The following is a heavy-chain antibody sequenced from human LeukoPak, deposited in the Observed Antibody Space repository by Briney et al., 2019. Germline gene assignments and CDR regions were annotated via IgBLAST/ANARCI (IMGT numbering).Heavy chain of an antibody. J-gene: IGHJ4*02. Sequence: SQTLSLTCAISGDSVSSNSAAWNWIRQSPSRGPEWLGRTYYRSKWYNDYAVSVKSRITINPDTSKNQFSLQLNSVTPEDTAVYYCARGPGILYYPRVDYWGQGTLVTVSS. CDR1: GDSVSSNSAA. V-gene: IGHV6-1*01. CDR3: ARGPGILYYPRVDY. CDR2: TYYRSKWYN. D-gene: IGHD2-8*01.